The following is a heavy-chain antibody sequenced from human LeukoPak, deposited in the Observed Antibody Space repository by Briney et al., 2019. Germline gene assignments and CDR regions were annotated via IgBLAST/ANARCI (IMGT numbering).Heavy chain of an antibody. CDR1: GYTFTGYY. J-gene: IGHJ5*02. CDR3: AREAGGWYEFLANWFDP. V-gene: IGHV1-2*02. Sequence: GASVKVSCKASGYTFTGYYMHWVRQAPGQGLEWMGWINPNSGGTNYAQKFQGRVTMTRDTSISTAYMELSRLRSDDTAVYYCAREAGGWYEFLANWFDPWGQGTLVTVSS. CDR2: INPNSGGT. D-gene: IGHD6-19*01.